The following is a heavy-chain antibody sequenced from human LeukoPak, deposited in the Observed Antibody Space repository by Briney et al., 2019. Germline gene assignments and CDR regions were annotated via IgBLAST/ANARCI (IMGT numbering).Heavy chain of an antibody. Sequence: GGSLRLSCAVSGFTFGSYTMNWVRQAPGKGLEWVSHISSTSTTYYADSVKGRFTTSRDNAKNLLYLQMNSLRDEDTAIYYCAAAGGYWGQGTLVTVSS. CDR1: GFTFGSYT. CDR3: AAAGGY. J-gene: IGHJ4*02. V-gene: IGHV3-48*02. D-gene: IGHD3-10*01. CDR2: ISSTSTT.